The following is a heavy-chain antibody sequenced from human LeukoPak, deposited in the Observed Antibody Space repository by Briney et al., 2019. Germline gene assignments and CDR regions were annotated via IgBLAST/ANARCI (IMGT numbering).Heavy chain of an antibody. J-gene: IGHJ4*02. Sequence: SETLSLTCTVSGGSISSSYWSWFRQPPGKGLEWIAYIYYSGNSNYNPSLKSRVTISVDTSKSQLSLKLSSVTAADTAVYYCARVNGDGYSPSDSWGQGTLVTVSS. V-gene: IGHV4-59*01. D-gene: IGHD5-24*01. CDR1: GGSISSSY. CDR2: IYYSGNS. CDR3: ARVNGDGYSPSDS.